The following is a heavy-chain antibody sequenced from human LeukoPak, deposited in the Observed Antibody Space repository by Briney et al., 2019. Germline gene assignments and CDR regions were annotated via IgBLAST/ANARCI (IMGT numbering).Heavy chain of an antibody. CDR3: ARELELWPYFDY. CDR1: GGSISSGSYY. J-gene: IGHJ4*02. D-gene: IGHD5-18*01. V-gene: IGHV4-61*02. CDR2: IYTSGST. Sequence: SETLSLTCTVSGGSISSGSYYWSWIRQPAGKGLEWIGRIYTSGSTNYNPSLKSRVTISVDTSKNQFSLKLSSVTAADTAVYYCARELELWPYFDYWGQGTLVTVSS.